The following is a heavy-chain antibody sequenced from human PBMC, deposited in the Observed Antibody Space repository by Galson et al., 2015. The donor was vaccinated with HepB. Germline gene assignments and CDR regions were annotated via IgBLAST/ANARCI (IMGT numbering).Heavy chain of an antibody. V-gene: IGHV5-51*01. CDR2: IYPGDSET. J-gene: IGHJ6*02. Sequence: SGAEVKKPGESLKISCKASGYSFRNYRIGWVRQMPGKGLECMGIIYPGDSETRYSPYFQGQVTLSADKSTNTAYLQWSSLKASDTAMYYCARLGHEGYHYYGMDVWGQGTTVTVSS. CDR3: ARLGHEGYHYYGMDV. D-gene: IGHD2-2*01. CDR1: GYSFRNYR.